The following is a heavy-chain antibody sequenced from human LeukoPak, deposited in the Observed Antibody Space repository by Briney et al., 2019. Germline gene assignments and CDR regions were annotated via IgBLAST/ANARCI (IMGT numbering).Heavy chain of an antibody. D-gene: IGHD3-3*01. CDR3: AKVTLIYDFWSGYYNGDY. Sequence: PGGSLRLSCAASGFTVSSNYMSWVRQAPGKGLEWVSAISGSGGSTYYADSVKGRFTISRDNSKNTLYLQMNSLRAEDTAVYYCAKVTLIYDFWSGYYNGDYWGQGTLVTVSS. CDR2: ISGSGGST. J-gene: IGHJ4*02. V-gene: IGHV3-23*01. CDR1: GFTVSSNY.